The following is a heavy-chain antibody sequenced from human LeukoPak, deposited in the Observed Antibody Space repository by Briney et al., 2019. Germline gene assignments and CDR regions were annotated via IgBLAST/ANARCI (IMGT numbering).Heavy chain of an antibody. V-gene: IGHV4-30-2*01. CDR3: AKFYSRAYSSSYDAFDI. J-gene: IGHJ3*02. Sequence: PSQTLSLTCTVSGGSISSGGYYWSWIRQPPGKGLEWIGYIYHSGSTYYNPSLKSRVTISVDRSKNQFSLKLSSVTAADTAVYYCAKFYSRAYSSSYDAFDIWGQGTMVTVSS. D-gene: IGHD6-6*01. CDR1: GGSISSGGYY. CDR2: IYHSGST.